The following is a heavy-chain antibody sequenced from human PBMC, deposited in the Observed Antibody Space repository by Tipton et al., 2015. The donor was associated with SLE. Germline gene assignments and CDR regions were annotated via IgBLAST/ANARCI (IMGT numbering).Heavy chain of an antibody. J-gene: IGHJ4*02. CDR1: GGSITSDNW. V-gene: IGHV4-4*02. CDR2: IYHTGST. Sequence: TLSLTCTVSGGSITSDNWWSWVRQPPGKGLEWIGEIYHTGSTKYNPSLKSRVTISVDKSKNQFSLQLSSVTAADTAVYYCARDLWGTQATEYWGQGTLVTVSS. CDR3: ARDLWGTQATEY. D-gene: IGHD3-16*01.